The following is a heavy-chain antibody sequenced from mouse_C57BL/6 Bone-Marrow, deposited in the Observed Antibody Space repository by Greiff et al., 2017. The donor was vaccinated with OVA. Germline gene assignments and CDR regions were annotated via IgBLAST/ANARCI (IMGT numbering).Heavy chain of an antibody. CDR1: GYTFTDYY. Sequence: VQGVESGAELVRPGASVKLSCKASGYTFTDYYINWVKQRPGQGLEWIARIYPGSGNTYYNEKFKGKATLTAEKSSSTAYMQLSSLTSEDSAVYFCARGGLRRGGVGYWGQGTTLTVSS. CDR2: IYPGSGNT. D-gene: IGHD2-4*01. CDR3: ARGGLRRGGVGY. V-gene: IGHV1-76*01. J-gene: IGHJ2*01.